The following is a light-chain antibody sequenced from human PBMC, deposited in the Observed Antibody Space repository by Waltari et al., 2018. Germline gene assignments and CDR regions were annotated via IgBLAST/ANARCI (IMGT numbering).Light chain of an antibody. J-gene: IGKJ5*01. CDR1: HGISDN. V-gene: IGKV3-15*01. Sequence: EVVMTQSPATLSVSPGERATLSCRASHGISDNLAWYQQKPGQAPRLLIYGAVTRATGIPARFTGSGSVTEFTLTINSLQSEDSAVYYCQQYNRWPPITFGQGTRLEIK. CDR2: GAV. CDR3: QQYNRWPPIT.